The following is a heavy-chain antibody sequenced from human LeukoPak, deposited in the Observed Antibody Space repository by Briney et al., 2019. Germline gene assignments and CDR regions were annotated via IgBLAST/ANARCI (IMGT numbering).Heavy chain of an antibody. D-gene: IGHD1-26*01. Sequence: SETLSLTCTVSAASISSSSHYWDWLRQPPGKGLEWIGSIYYRGSTYYNPSLQSRVTTYVDTSKNQFSLRLSSVTAADTAVYYCAGRSGSYSAWGQGALVTVSS. V-gene: IGHV4-39*01. J-gene: IGHJ5*02. CDR3: AGRSGSYSA. CDR2: IYYRGST. CDR1: AASISSSSHY.